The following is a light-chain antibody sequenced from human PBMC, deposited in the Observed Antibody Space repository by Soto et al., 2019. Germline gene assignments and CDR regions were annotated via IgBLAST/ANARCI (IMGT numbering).Light chain of an antibody. J-gene: IGLJ2*01. CDR1: SSNIGAGYD. V-gene: IGLV1-40*01. CDR3: QSYDSILSVPHVV. Sequence: QSVLTQPPSVSGAPGLRVTLSCTGSSSNIGAGYDVHWYQQLPGTAPKLLIFGNINRPSGVPDRFSVSKSGTSASLAITGLQAEEEADYYCQSYDSILSVPHVVFGGGTKLTVL. CDR2: GNI.